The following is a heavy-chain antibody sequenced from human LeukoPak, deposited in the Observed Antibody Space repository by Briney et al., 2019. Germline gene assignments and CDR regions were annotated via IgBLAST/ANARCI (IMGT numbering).Heavy chain of an antibody. V-gene: IGHV3-30*02. CDR3: AKDSSGNYSTELDY. Sequence: GGSLRLSCAASGFTFSTYGMHWVRQAPGKGLEWVAFIRYDGSNKYYADSVKGRFTISRDNSKNTLYLQMNSLRAEDTAVYYCAKDSSGNYSTELDYWGQGTLVTVSS. CDR1: GFTFSTYG. D-gene: IGHD1-26*01. J-gene: IGHJ4*02. CDR2: IRYDGSNK.